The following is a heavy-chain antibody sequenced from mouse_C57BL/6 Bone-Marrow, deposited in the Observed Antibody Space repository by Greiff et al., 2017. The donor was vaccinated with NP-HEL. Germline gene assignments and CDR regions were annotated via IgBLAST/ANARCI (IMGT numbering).Heavy chain of an antibody. Sequence: QVQLQQPGAELVKPGASVKLSCKASGYTFTSYWMHWVKQRPGQGLEWIGMIHPNSGSTNYNEKFKSKATLTVDKSSSTAYMQLSSLTSEDSAVYYCARPRRGYWYFDVWGTGTTVTVSS. CDR3: ARPRRGYWYFDV. CDR2: IHPNSGST. CDR1: GYTFTSYW. J-gene: IGHJ1*03. V-gene: IGHV1-64*01.